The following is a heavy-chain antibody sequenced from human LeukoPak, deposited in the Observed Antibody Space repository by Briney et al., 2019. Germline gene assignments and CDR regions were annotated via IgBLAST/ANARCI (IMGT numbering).Heavy chain of an antibody. V-gene: IGHV5-51*01. Sequence: GESLKISCQGSGYSFTTYWIGWVRQMPEKGLEWMGIIYPGDSNTIYSPSFLGQVTISADGSISTAYLQWTSLKASDTAMYYCARLSNPWGARQQLLPNNWFDSWGQGTLVTVSS. CDR3: ARLSNPWGARQQLLPNNWFDS. D-gene: IGHD2-2*01. CDR2: IYPGDSNT. CDR1: GYSFTTYW. J-gene: IGHJ5*01.